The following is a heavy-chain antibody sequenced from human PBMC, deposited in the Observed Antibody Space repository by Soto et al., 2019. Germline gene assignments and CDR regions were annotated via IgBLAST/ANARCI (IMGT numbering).Heavy chain of an antibody. CDR3: AILSWSGIVVVPAAPGVRYCSGGSCYNYYYGMDV. CDR2: INPSGGST. CDR1: GYTFTSYY. J-gene: IGHJ6*02. V-gene: IGHV1-46*03. D-gene: IGHD2-15*01. Sequence: GASVKVSCKASGYTFTSYYMHWVRQAPGQGLEWMGIINPSGGSTSYAQKFQGRVTMTRDTSTSTVYMELSSLRSEDTAVYYCAILSWSGIVVVPAAPGVRYCSGGSCYNYYYGMDVWGQGTTVTVSS.